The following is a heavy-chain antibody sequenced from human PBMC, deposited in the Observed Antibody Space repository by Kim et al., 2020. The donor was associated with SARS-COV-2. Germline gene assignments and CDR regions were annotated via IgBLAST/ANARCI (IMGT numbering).Heavy chain of an antibody. CDR2: INHSGST. V-gene: IGHV4-34*01. J-gene: IGHJ6*02. CDR1: GGSFSGYY. Sequence: SETLSLTCAVYGGSFSGYYWSWIRQPPGKGLEWIGEINHSGSTNYNPSLKSRVTISVDTSKNQFSLKLSSVTAADTAVYYCARGPSVTYGMDVWGQGTT. D-gene: IGHD3-10*01. CDR3: ARGPSVTYGMDV.